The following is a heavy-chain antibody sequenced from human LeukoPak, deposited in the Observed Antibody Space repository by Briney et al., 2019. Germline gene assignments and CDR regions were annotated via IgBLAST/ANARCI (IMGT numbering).Heavy chain of an antibody. CDR2: ISSSSNYI. V-gene: IGHV3-21*01. D-gene: IGHD3-10*01. CDR3: AKNLRESGNYYYYMDV. J-gene: IGHJ6*03. CDR1: GFSFSSYS. Sequence: PGGSLRLSCAASGFSFSSYSMKWVRQAPGKGLEWVSSISSSSNYIYYADSVKGRFTISRDNAKNSLYLQMNSLRAEDTAVYYCAKNLRESGNYYYYMDVWGKGTTVTVSS.